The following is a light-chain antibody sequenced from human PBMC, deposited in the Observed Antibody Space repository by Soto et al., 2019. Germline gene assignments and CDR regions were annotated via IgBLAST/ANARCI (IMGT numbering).Light chain of an antibody. Sequence: QAVVTQPPSVSGAPXXXVTISCTXXXXNIGAGYDVHWYQQLPGTAPKLLIYGNSNRPSGVPDRFSGSKSGTSASLAITGLQAEDEADYYCQSYDSSLSGAVFGGGTQLTVL. V-gene: IGLV1-40*01. J-gene: IGLJ7*01. CDR3: QSYDSSLSGAV. CDR1: XXNIGAGYD. CDR2: GNS.